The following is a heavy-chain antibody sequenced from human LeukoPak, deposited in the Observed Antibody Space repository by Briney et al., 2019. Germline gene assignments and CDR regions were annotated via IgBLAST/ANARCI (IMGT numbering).Heavy chain of an antibody. CDR1: GFTFSSYG. V-gene: IGHV3-30*18. Sequence: PGGSLRLSCAASGFTFSSYGMHWVRQAPGKGLEWVAVISYDGSNKYYADSVKGRFTISRDNSKNTLYLQMNSLRAEDTAVYYCAKDRSSSTPDYWGQGTLVTVSS. J-gene: IGHJ4*02. CDR2: ISYDGSNK. CDR3: AKDRSSSTPDY. D-gene: IGHD6-13*01.